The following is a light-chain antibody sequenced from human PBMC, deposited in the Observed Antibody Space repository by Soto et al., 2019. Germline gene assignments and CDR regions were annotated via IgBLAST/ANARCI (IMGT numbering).Light chain of an antibody. CDR1: QSISSY. J-gene: IGKJ4*01. CDR3: QQRRSWPLT. V-gene: IGKV3-11*01. Sequence: EIVFSHSPAPLSFSPGERATPSCRASQSISSYLAWYQQKPGRAPRLLIYDGSNRATGIPARFSGSGSETDFTLTISSLEPEDFASYYCQQRRSWPLTFGGGTKVDIK. CDR2: DGS.